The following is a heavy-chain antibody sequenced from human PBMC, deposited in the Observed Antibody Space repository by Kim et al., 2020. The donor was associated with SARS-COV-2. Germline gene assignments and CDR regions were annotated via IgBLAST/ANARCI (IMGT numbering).Heavy chain of an antibody. CDR1: GFTFSSYS. Sequence: GGSLRLSCAASGFTFSSYSMNWVRQAPGKGLEWVSSISSSSSYIYYADSVKGRFTISRDNAKNSLYLQMNSLRAEDTAVYYCARASLPLELWLGGYWYFDLWGRGTLVTVSS. CDR2: ISSSSSYI. D-gene: IGHD3-10*01. CDR3: ARASLPLELWLGGYWYFDL. J-gene: IGHJ2*01. V-gene: IGHV3-21*01.